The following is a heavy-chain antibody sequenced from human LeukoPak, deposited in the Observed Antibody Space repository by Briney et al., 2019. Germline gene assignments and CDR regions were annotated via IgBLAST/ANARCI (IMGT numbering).Heavy chain of an antibody. CDR2: ISYNGNT. CDR1: GGSISSYY. D-gene: IGHD3-22*01. V-gene: IGHV4-59*01. Sequence: SETLSLTCTVSGGSISSYYWSWIRQPPGKGLEWIGYISYNGNTNYNPSLKSRVTITVDSSKNQFSLKMNSVTAADTAMYYCARGLSITMIVRWFDPWGQGTLVTVSS. J-gene: IGHJ5*02. CDR3: ARGLSITMIVRWFDP.